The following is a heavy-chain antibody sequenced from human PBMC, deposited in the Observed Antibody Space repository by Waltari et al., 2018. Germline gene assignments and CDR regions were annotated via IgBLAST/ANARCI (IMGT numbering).Heavy chain of an antibody. CDR1: GGTFSSYA. V-gene: IGHV1-69*08. CDR3: ARDVGATNFYGMDV. Sequence: VQLVQSGAEVTKPESSVKVSCKASGGTFSSYAISWVRQAPGQGLEWMGSIIHIFGTANYAKKFQSRVTITADKSTSTAYMELSSLRSEDTAVYYCARDVGATNFYGMDVWGQGTTVTVSS. J-gene: IGHJ6*02. CDR2: IIHIFGTA. D-gene: IGHD1-26*01.